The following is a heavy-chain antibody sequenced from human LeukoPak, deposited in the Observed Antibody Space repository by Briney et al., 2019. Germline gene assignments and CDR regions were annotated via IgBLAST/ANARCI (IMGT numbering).Heavy chain of an antibody. V-gene: IGHV5-51*01. Sequence: GESLKISCKGSGYSFISYWIGGVRQMPGKGLEWMGIIYPGDSDTRYGPSFEGQVTISADKSISTAYLQWNSLKASDTAMYYCARPVCTTTTCYGYYFDYWGQGTLVTVSS. CDR3: ARPVCTTTTCYGYYFDY. J-gene: IGHJ4*02. D-gene: IGHD2-2*01. CDR1: GYSFISYW. CDR2: IYPGDSDT.